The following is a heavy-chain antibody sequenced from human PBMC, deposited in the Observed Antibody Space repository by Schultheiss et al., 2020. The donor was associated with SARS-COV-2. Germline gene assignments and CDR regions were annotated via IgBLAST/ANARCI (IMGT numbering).Heavy chain of an antibody. J-gene: IGHJ4*02. Sequence: GGSLRLSCAASGFTFSSYAMSWVRQAPGKGLEWVSAISGSGGSTYYADSVKGRFTISRDNSKNTMYLQMNSLRVEDTGVYYCASPVRGAVPLWSSAYDYWGQGTLVTVSS. CDR1: GFTFSSYA. D-gene: IGHD3-10*01. V-gene: IGHV3-23*01. CDR3: ASPVRGAVPLWSSAYDY. CDR2: ISGSGGST.